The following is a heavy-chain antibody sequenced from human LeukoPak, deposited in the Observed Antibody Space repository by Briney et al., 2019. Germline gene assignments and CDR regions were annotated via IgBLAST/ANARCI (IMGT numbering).Heavy chain of an antibody. D-gene: IGHD2-15*01. V-gene: IGHV3-66*01. CDR3: ARDSRRILPSD. J-gene: IGHJ4*02. CDR1: GFTVSSNY. CDR2: IYSGGST. Sequence: PGGSLRLSCAASGFTVSSNYMSWVRQAPGKGMEWVSVIYSGGSTYYADSVKGRFTISRDNSKNTLYLQMKSLRAEDTAVYYCARDSRRILPSDWGQGTLVTVSS.